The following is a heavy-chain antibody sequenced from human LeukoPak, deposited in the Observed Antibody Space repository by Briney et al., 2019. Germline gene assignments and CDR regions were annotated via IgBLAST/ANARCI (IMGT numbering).Heavy chain of an antibody. CDR1: GYTFTSYG. V-gene: IGHV1-18*01. J-gene: IGHJ4*02. CDR2: ISAYNGNT. Sequence: ASVKVSCKASGYTFTSYGISWVRQAPGQGLEWMGWISAYNGNTNYAQKLQGRVTMTTDTSTSTAYMELRSLRSDDTAVYYCARTTGPGYGGYDFGYWGQGTLVTVSS. CDR3: ARTTGPGYGGYDFGY. D-gene: IGHD5-12*01.